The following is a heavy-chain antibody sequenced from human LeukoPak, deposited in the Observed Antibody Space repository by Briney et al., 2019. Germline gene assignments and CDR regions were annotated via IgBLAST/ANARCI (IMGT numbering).Heavy chain of an antibody. V-gene: IGHV3-48*03. CDR3: AGLGISGYSSSWYNL. J-gene: IGHJ4*02. Sequence: GALRLSCAASGFTFSSYEMNWVRQAPGKGLEWVSYISSSGSTIYYADSVKGRFTISRDNAKNSLYLQMNSLRAEDTAVYYCAGLGISGYSSSWYNLWGQGTLVTVSS. D-gene: IGHD6-13*01. CDR2: ISSSGSTI. CDR1: GFTFSSYE.